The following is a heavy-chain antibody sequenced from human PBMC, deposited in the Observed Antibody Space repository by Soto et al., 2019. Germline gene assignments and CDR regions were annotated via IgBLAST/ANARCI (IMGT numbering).Heavy chain of an antibody. D-gene: IGHD6-13*01. CDR3: ARVLHSSSWPFYFDY. J-gene: IGHJ4*02. V-gene: IGHV3-30-3*01. CDR1: GFTFSSYA. CDR2: ISYDGSNK. Sequence: GGSLRLSCAASGFTFSSYAMHWVRQAPGKGLEWVAVISYDGSNKYYADSVKGRFTISRDNSKNTLYLQMNSLRAEDTAVYYCARVLHSSSWPFYFDYWGQGTLVTVSS.